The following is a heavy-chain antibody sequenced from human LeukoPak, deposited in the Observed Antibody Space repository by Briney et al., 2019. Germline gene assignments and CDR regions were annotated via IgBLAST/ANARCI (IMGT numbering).Heavy chain of an antibody. CDR3: ARGVLWFGEVRERTLPSHWFDP. J-gene: IGHJ5*02. CDR2: IYYSGST. CDR1: GGSISSYY. Sequence: KASETLSLTCTVSGGSISSYYWSWVRQPPGKGLEWLGYIYYSGSTNYNPSLKSRVTISVDTSKNQFSLKLSSVTAADTAVYYCARGVLWFGEVRERTLPSHWFDPWGQGTLVTVSS. D-gene: IGHD3-10*01. V-gene: IGHV4-59*08.